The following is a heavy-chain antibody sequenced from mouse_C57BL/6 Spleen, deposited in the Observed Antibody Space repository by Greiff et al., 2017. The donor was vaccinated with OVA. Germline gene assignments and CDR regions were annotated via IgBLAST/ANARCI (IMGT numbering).Heavy chain of an antibody. CDR3: ARGGYYCGSSYYAMDY. Sequence: VQLVESEGGLVQPGSSMKLSCTASGFTFSDYYMAWVRQVPEKGLEWVANINYDGSSTYYLDSLKSRFIISRDNAKNILYLQMSSLKSEDTATYYCARGGYYCGSSYYAMDYWGQGTSVTVSS. V-gene: IGHV5-16*01. D-gene: IGHD1-1*01. J-gene: IGHJ4*01. CDR2: INYDGSST. CDR1: GFTFSDYY.